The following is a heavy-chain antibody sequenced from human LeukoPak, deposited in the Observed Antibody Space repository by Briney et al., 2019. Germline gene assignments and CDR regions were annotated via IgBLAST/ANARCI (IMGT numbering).Heavy chain of an antibody. CDR2: IYHSEST. Sequence: PSETLSLTCTVSGGSISSGGYYWSWIRQPPGKGLEWIGYIYHSESTYYNPSLKSRVTISVDRSKNQFSLKLSSVTAADTAVYYCARTTIFGGQAHYYYMDVWGKGTTVTVSS. V-gene: IGHV4-30-2*01. D-gene: IGHD3-3*01. CDR1: GGSISSGGYY. J-gene: IGHJ6*03. CDR3: ARTTIFGGQAHYYYMDV.